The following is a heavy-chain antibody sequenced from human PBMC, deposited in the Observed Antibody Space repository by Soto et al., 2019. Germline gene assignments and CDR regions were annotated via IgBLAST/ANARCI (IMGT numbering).Heavy chain of an antibody. Sequence: EVHLVESGGGVVQPGGSLRLSCVASGFAFDAYWMHWVRQVPGEGPVWVSRIDYDGTTTTYADSVKGRFTISRDNTKNTLSLQMNSLRAEDTGVYYCTRGPGPSSACTVAYWGQGTLVTVSS. D-gene: IGHD4-17*01. V-gene: IGHV3-74*01. J-gene: IGHJ4*02. CDR3: TRGPGPSSACTVAY. CDR2: IDYDGTTT. CDR1: GFAFDAYW.